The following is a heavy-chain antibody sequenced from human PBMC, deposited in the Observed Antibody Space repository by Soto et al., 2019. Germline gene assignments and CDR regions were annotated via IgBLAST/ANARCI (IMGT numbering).Heavy chain of an antibody. CDR2: INAGNGNT. CDR3: ARYGYILTGYYSPRYNWFDP. V-gene: IGHV1-3*01. Sequence: GASVKVSCKSSGYTFTTYDINWVRHATGQGLEWMGWINAGNGNTKYSQKFQGRVTIPRDTSASTAYMELSSLRSEDTAVYYCARYGYILTGYYSPRYNWFDPWGQGTLVTVSS. D-gene: IGHD3-9*01. CDR1: GYTFTTYD. J-gene: IGHJ5*02.